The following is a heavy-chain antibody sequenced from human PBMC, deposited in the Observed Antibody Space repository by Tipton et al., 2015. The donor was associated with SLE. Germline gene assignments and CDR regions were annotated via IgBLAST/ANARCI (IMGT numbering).Heavy chain of an antibody. Sequence: TLSLTCTVSDDSITTDYWTWIRQPPGKGLEYIGYVSYSGVTNSNPSLQSRVTISVDTSKNQFSLKLSSVTAADTAVYYCARAGDGYKWEAFDIWGQGTMVTVSS. CDR3: ARAGDGYKWEAFDI. CDR1: DDSITTDY. V-gene: IGHV4-59*13. D-gene: IGHD5-24*01. CDR2: VSYSGVT. J-gene: IGHJ3*02.